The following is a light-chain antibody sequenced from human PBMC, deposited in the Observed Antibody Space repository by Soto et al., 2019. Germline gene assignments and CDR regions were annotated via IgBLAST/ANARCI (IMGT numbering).Light chain of an antibody. Sequence: EIVLTQSPATLSLSPGERATLSCRASQSVSSYLAWYQQKPGQAPRLLIYDASNRATGIPARFSGSGSGTDFTLTISSLEPEDFAVYYCQQRSNWPPPLTFGVGTKVEIK. CDR2: DAS. CDR3: QQRSNWPPPLT. CDR1: QSVSSY. J-gene: IGKJ4*01. V-gene: IGKV3-11*01.